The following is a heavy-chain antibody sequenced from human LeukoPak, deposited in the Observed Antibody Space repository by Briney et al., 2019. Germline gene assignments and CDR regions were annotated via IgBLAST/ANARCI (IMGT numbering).Heavy chain of an antibody. CDR3: VRPMVTMVRGLIISFQY. J-gene: IGHJ1*01. V-gene: IGHV1-2*06. D-gene: IGHD3-10*01. CDR2: INPNSGGA. Sequence: GASVKVSCKASGYTFTGYYMHWVRQAPGQGLEWMGRINPNSGGATYAQKFQGRVTLTRDTSINTAYMELSSLRSDDTAVYYCVRPMVTMVRGLIISFQYWGQGTLVTVSS. CDR1: GYTFTGYY.